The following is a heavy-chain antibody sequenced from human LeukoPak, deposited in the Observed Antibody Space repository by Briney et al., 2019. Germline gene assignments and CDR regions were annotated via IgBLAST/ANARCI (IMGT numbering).Heavy chain of an antibody. V-gene: IGHV3-23*01. CDR2: ISGSAHKI. D-gene: IGHD5-18*01. CDR1: GFTFSNYA. CDR3: AGRVTGYSSGYVY. J-gene: IGHJ4*02. Sequence: GSLRLSCVASGFTFSNYAMSWVRQAPEKGLDWDSVISGSAHKIRYADSVKGRFTISRDNSENTVYLQMNNLRAEDTALYYCAGRVTGYSSGYVYWGQGTLVTVSS.